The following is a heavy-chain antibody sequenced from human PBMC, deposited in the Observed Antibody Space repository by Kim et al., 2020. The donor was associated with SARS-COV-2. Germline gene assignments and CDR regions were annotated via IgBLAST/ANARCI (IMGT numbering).Heavy chain of an antibody. J-gene: IGHJ4*02. Sequence: PVKVSCKASGFTFTSSAVQWVRHARGQRLEWIGWIVVGSCNTNYAQKFQERVTITRDMSTSTAYMELSSLRSEDTAVYYCAAQYSYGQRPDYWGQGTLVTVSS. V-gene: IGHV1-58*01. D-gene: IGHD5-18*01. CDR1: GFTFTSSA. CDR2: IVVGSCNT. CDR3: AAQYSYGQRPDY.